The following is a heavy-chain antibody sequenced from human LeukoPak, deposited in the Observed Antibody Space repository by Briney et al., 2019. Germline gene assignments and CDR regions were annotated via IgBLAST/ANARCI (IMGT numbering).Heavy chain of an antibody. D-gene: IGHD3-9*01. CDR2: INAYNVNT. Sequence: ASVNVSCKASGHTFTSYGISWVRQAPGQGLEWMGWINAYNVNTNYAQKLQGRVTMTTDTSTSTAYMALRSLRSDDTAVYYCASGYYDILTGYDWFDYWGQGTLVTVSS. J-gene: IGHJ4*02. CDR3: ASGYYDILTGYDWFDY. CDR1: GHTFTSYG. V-gene: IGHV1-18*01.